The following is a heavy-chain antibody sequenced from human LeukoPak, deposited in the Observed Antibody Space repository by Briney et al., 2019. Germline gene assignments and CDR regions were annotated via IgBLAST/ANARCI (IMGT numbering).Heavy chain of an antibody. CDR3: ARGPDYSSGWTYYFDY. V-gene: IGHV1-2*02. D-gene: IGHD6-19*01. Sequence: ASVKVSCKASGYTFTGYYMHWVRRAPGQGLEWMGWINPNSGGTNYAQKFQGRVTMTRDTSISTAYMELSRLRSDDTAVYYCARGPDYSSGWTYYFDYWGQGTLVTVSS. CDR2: INPNSGGT. J-gene: IGHJ4*02. CDR1: GYTFTGYY.